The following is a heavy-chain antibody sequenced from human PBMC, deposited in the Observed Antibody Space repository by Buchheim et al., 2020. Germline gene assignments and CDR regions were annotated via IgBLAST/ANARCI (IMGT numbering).Heavy chain of an antibody. V-gene: IGHV3-23*01. CDR3: AKDPESVAWELPFDF. D-gene: IGHD1-26*01. CDR2: ISASGGST. CDR1: GFTFSSYA. Sequence: EVQLLESGGGLVQPGGSLRLSCAASGFTFSSYAMSWVRQAPGKGLEWVSAISASGGSTYYADSVKGRFTISRDNSKNTLYLQISSVRAEETAVYYCAKDPESVAWELPFDFGGQETL. J-gene: IGHJ4*02.